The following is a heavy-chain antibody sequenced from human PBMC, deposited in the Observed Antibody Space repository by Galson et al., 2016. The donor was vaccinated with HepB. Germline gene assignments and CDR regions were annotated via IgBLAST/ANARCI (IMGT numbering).Heavy chain of an antibody. J-gene: IGHJ4*02. Sequence: SLRLSCAASGFTFSSYAMNWVRQAPGKELEWVSSISGDGAPYYVDSMKGRFTISRDNSKDTLYLQMISLRAEDTAVYYCARDRGFYSSTWDWGQGTLVTVSS. CDR3: ARDRGFYSSTWD. CDR1: GFTFSSYA. V-gene: IGHV3-23*01. D-gene: IGHD2-2*01. CDR2: ISGDGAP.